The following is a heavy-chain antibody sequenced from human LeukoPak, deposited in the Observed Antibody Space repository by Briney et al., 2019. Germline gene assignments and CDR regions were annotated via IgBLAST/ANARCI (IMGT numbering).Heavy chain of an antibody. CDR2: IWYDGSNK. D-gene: IGHD3-10*01. CDR1: GFTFSSYG. J-gene: IGHJ4*02. V-gene: IGHV3-33*06. CDR3: AKDKYYYGSGTYYPDLTFDY. Sequence: ERSLRLSCAASGFTFSSYGMHWVRQAPGKGLEWVAVIWYDGSNKYYADSVKGRFTISRDNSKNTLYLQMNSLRAEGTAVYYCAKDKYYYGSGTYYPDLTFDYWGQGTLVTVSS.